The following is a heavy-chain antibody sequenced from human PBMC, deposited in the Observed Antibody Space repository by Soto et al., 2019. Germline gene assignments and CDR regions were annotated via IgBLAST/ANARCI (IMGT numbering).Heavy chain of an antibody. CDR3: ARDLEDCSGCISYSGSYGMDV. CDR1: GFTFSSYS. CDR2: ISSSSSTI. D-gene: IGHD2-15*01. Sequence: PGGSLRLSCAASGFTFSSYSMNWVRQAPGKGLERVSYISSSSSTIYYADSVKGRFTISRDNAKNSLYLQMNSLRAEDTAVYYCARDLEDCSGCISYSGSYGMDVWGLDTTVTVSS. V-gene: IGHV3-48*01. J-gene: IGHJ6*02.